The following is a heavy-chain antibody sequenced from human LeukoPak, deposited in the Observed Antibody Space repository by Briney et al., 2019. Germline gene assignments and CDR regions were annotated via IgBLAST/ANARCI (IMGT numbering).Heavy chain of an antibody. J-gene: IGHJ4*02. D-gene: IGHD1-1*01. CDR1: GFTFSSYS. Sequence: GGSLRLSCAASGFTFSSYSMSWVRQAPGKGLEWVSSISGSGGRIDYADSVKGRFTISRDNSKNTLSLQMNSLTAEDTAVYYCAKNPRLEGWIYFDSWGQGSLVTVSS. CDR3: AKNPRLEGWIYFDS. CDR2: ISGSGGRI. V-gene: IGHV3-23*01.